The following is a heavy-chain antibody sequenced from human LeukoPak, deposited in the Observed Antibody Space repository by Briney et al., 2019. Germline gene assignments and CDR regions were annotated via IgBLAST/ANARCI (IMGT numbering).Heavy chain of an antibody. Sequence: GGSLRLSCGVSGFSFNSYSMNWVRQAPGKGLEWVASITGHGTEMSYADSLRGRFTISRDNSKNSLYLQMNSLRVEDTAVYYCAKVQSDIVGAVFFAFDVWGQGTMVSVSS. V-gene: IGHV3-21*01. CDR3: AKVQSDIVGAVFFAFDV. CDR2: ITGHGTEM. D-gene: IGHD1-26*01. CDR1: GFSFNSYS. J-gene: IGHJ3*01.